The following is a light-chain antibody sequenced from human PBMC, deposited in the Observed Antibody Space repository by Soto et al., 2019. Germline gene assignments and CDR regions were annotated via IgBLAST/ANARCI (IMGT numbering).Light chain of an antibody. CDR2: DAS. Sequence: IQMTQSPSSLSASVGDRVTITCRASQGISSDLAWYQQKPGKAPKLLIYDASTLESGVPSRFRGSGSGTEFTLTISSLQPDDFAAYYCQQYKTYSWTFGQGTKVDIK. CDR3: QQYKTYSWT. CDR1: QGISSD. J-gene: IGKJ1*01. V-gene: IGKV1-13*02.